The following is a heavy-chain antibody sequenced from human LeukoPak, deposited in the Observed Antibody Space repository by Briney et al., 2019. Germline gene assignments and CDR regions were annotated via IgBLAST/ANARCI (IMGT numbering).Heavy chain of an antibody. CDR2: IIPILGIA. CDR3: AKIPHGGDTFEY. V-gene: IGHV1-69*04. J-gene: IGHJ4*02. D-gene: IGHD4-23*01. CDR1: GGTFSSYA. Sequence: GASVKVSCKASGGTFSSYAISWVRQAPGQGLEWMGRIIPILGIANYAQKFQGRVTITADKSTSTAYMELSSLRSEDTAVYYCAKIPHGGDTFEYWGQGTLVTVSS.